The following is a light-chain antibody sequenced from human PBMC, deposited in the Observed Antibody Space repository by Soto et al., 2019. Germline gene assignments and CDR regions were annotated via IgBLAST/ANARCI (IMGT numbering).Light chain of an antibody. Sequence: ESGLPQSPDPQSLSPGERATLSCRSSQSVSSSYLAWYQQKPGQAPRLLIYGASSRATGIPDRFSGSGSGTDFTLTNSRLEPEDFAVYFCQQYGSSLFPFGPGTKVDIK. CDR1: QSVSSSY. CDR2: GAS. J-gene: IGKJ3*01. V-gene: IGKV3-20*01. CDR3: QQYGSSLFP.